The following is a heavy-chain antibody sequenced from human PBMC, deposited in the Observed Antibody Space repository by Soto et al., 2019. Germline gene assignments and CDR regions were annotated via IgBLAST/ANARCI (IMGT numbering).Heavy chain of an antibody. CDR2: IYYSGST. CDR1: GGSISSSSYY. CDR3: ARQWKRGTTPGPSFNWFDP. D-gene: IGHD3-16*01. Sequence: SETLSLTCTVSGGSISSSSYYWGWIRQPPGKGLEWIGSIYYSGSTYYSPSLKSRVTISVDTSKNQFSLKLSSVTAADTAVYYCARQWKRGTTPGPSFNWFDPWGQGTLVTVSS. J-gene: IGHJ5*02. V-gene: IGHV4-39*01.